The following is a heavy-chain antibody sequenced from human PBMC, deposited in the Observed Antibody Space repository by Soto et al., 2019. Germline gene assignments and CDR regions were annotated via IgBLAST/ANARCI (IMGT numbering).Heavy chain of an antibody. D-gene: IGHD1-26*01. CDR3: ARDTAGSYDY. CDR2: TRNKANSYAT. CDR1: GFTFGDYY. J-gene: IGHJ4*02. V-gene: IGHV3-72*01. Sequence: EVQLVESGGGLVQPGGSLRLSCAASGFTFGDYYMDWVRQVPGKGLEWIGRTRNKANSYATEYVASVKGRFTISRDDSKDSMQLEMNTLKTEDTAVYYCARDTAGSYDYWGQGALVIVSS.